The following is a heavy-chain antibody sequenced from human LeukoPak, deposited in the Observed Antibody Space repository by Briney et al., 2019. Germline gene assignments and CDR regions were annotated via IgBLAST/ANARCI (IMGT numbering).Heavy chain of an antibody. J-gene: IGHJ1*01. CDR1: GYSISSGYY. D-gene: IGHD2-2*01. V-gene: IGHV4-38-2*01. CDR3: ARYCSSTSCYQYFQH. CDR2: IYHSGGT. Sequence: SETLSLTCAVSGYSISSGYYWGRIRQPPGKGLEWIGSIYHSGGTYYNPSLKSRVTISVDTSKNQFSLKLSSVTAADTAVYYCARYCSSTSCYQYFQHWGQGTLVTVSS.